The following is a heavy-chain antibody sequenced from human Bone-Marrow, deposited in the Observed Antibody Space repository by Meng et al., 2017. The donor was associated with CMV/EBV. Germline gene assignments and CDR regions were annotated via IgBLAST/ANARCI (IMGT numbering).Heavy chain of an antibody. J-gene: IGHJ4*02. V-gene: IGHV1-46*01. CDR3: ARADCGGGSCYSFFWGTQQGFDL. CDR2: ISPSSETT. D-gene: IGHD2-15*01. Sequence: MPWLRQAAGQELEWMGVISPSSETTTSAQKFQGRVAMTWDTFTSTVHMELSGLRSEDTAVYYCARADCGGGSCYSFFWGTQQGFDLWGQGTLVTVSS.